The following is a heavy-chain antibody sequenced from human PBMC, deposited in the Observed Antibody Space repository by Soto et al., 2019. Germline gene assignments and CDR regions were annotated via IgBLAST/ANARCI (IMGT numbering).Heavy chain of an antibody. D-gene: IGHD2-15*01. Sequence: GGSLRLSCAASGFTFSSYAMHCVRQAPGKGLEWVAVISYDGSNKYYADSVKGRFTISRDNSKNTLYLQMNSLRAEDTAVYYCARGGGFSPYYYNLDVWGQGTTVTVSS. CDR3: ARGGGFSPYYYNLDV. CDR2: ISYDGSNK. V-gene: IGHV3-30-3*01. J-gene: IGHJ6*02. CDR1: GFTFSSYA.